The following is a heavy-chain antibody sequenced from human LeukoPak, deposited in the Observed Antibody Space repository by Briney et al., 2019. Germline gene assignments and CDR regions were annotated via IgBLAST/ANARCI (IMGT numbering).Heavy chain of an antibody. CDR1: GFTFSSYE. J-gene: IGHJ3*02. Sequence: GGSLRLSCAASGFTFSSYEMNWVRQGPGKGLEWVSYISSSGSTIYYADSVKGRFTISRDNAKNSLYLQMNSLRAEDTAIYYCARENGGYCSSTSCPGGDAFDIWGQGTMVTVSS. V-gene: IGHV3-48*03. D-gene: IGHD2-2*03. CDR3: ARENGGYCSSTSCPGGDAFDI. CDR2: ISSSGSTI.